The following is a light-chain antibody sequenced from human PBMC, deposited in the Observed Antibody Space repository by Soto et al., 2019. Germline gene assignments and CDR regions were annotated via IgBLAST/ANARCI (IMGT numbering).Light chain of an antibody. CDR2: GSS. V-gene: IGLV1-40*01. CDR1: TSNIGADYD. J-gene: IGLJ1*01. Sequence: QSALTQPPSVSGAPGQRVTISCTGSTSNIGADYDVHWYQQLPGTAPKLLIYGSSDRPSGVPDRFSGSKSGTSASLAITGLQAEDEADYYSQSYDSSLINYFCGTGTKATVL. CDR3: QSYDSSLINYF.